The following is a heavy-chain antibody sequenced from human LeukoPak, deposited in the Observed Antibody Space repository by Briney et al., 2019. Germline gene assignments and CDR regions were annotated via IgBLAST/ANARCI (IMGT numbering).Heavy chain of an antibody. CDR1: GGSISSGGYY. V-gene: IGHV4-31*03. CDR2: IYYSGST. CDR3: ARVPLNYYDSSGYYPYYFDY. J-gene: IGHJ4*02. Sequence: SETLSLTCTVSGGSISSGGYYWSWIRQHPGKGLEWIGYIYYSGSTYYNPSLKSRVTISVDTSKNQFSLKLSSVTAADTAVYYCARVPLNYYDSSGYYPYYFDYWGQGTLVTVSS. D-gene: IGHD3-22*01.